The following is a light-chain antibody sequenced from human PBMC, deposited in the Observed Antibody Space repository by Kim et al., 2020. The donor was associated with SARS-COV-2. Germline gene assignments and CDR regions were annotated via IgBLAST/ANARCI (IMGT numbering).Light chain of an antibody. CDR1: QRVGSN. Sequence: PPGKSATLTCRASQRVGSNVAWYQQRPGQTPRLILYAASPRATGVPARFSGTGSGTKFTITISSLQPEDFALYYCQNYDYSPPWTFGRGTKVDIK. CDR3: QNYDYSPPWT. CDR2: AAS. V-gene: IGKV3-15*01. J-gene: IGKJ1*01.